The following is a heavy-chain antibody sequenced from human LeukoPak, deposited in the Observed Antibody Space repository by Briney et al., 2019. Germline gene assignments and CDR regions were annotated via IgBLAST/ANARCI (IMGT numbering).Heavy chain of an antibody. D-gene: IGHD1-1*01. V-gene: IGHV1-2*02. CDR1: GYTFTSYD. J-gene: IGHJ4*02. Sequence: GASVKVSCKASGYTFTSYDINWVRQATGQGLEWMGWMNPNSGGTNYAQKFQGRVTMTRDTSISTAYMELSRLRSDDTAVCYCARGRRVAMENYWGQRTLVTVSS. CDR3: ARGRRVAMENY. CDR2: MNPNSGGT.